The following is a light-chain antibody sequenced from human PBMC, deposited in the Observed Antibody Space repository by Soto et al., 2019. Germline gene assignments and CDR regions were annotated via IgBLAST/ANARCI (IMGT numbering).Light chain of an antibody. Sequence: QSALTQPASVSGSPGQSITISCTGTSSDVGGYNYVSWYQQHPGKAPKLMIYEVSNRPSGVSDRFSGSKSGNTASLTISGLQAEDAADYYGSSYTGYNTYVFGTGTKLTVL. V-gene: IGLV2-14*01. CDR1: SSDVGGYNY. J-gene: IGLJ1*01. CDR2: EVS. CDR3: SSYTGYNTYV.